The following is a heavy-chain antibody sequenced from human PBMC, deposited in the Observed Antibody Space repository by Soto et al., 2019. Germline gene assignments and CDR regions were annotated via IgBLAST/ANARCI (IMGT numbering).Heavy chain of an antibody. Sequence: QVQLVESGGGVVQPGRSLRLSCAASGFTVSSYGMHWVRQAPGKGLEWVAVISYDGSNKYYADSEKGRFTISRDNSKNTLYLQMNSLRAEATAVYYCAKDRSTNPNYVAHHYDLWGRGTLVTVAS. D-gene: IGHD1-7*01. CDR3: AKDRSTNPNYVAHHYDL. CDR2: ISYDGSNK. CDR1: GFTVSSYG. J-gene: IGHJ2*01. V-gene: IGHV3-30*18.